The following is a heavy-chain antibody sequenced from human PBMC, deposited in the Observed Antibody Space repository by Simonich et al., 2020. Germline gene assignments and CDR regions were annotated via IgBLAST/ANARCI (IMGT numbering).Heavy chain of an antibody. V-gene: IGHV1-2*02. CDR1: GYTFTGCD. CDR2: INPNSGGT. D-gene: IGHD5-12*01. Sequence: QVQLVQSGAEVKKPGASVKVSCKASGYTFTGCDMHWVRQAPGQGLEWMGWINPNSGGTNYAQKCQGRVTMTRDTSISTAYMELSRLRPDDTAVYYCASSKLATIDYWGQGTLVTVSS. J-gene: IGHJ4*02. CDR3: ASSKLATIDY.